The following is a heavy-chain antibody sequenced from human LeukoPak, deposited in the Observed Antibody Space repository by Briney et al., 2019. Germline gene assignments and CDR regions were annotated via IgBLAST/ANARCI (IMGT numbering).Heavy chain of an antibody. CDR3: ARVSGSYFDC. Sequence: PSGTLSLTCAVSGGSISSSDWWSWVRQPPGKGLEWLGQIYYSGSTNYNPSLKSRVTISVDKSKNQFSLKLSSVTAADTAVYYCARVSGSYFDCWGQGTLVTVPS. J-gene: IGHJ4*02. V-gene: IGHV4-4*02. D-gene: IGHD1-26*01. CDR2: IYYSGST. CDR1: GGSISSSDW.